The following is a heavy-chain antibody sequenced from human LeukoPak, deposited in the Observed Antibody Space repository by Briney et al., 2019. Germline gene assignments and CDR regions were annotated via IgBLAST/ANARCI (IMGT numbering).Heavy chain of an antibody. J-gene: IGHJ4*02. CDR2: IIPILGIA. CDR1: GGTFSSYT. D-gene: IGHD2-2*01. CDR3: ARSNIVVGVIDH. V-gene: IGHV1-69*02. Sequence: SVKVSCKASGGTFSSYTISWVRQAPGQGLEWMGRIIPILGIANYAQKFQGRVTITADKSTSTAYMELSSLSSEDTAVYYCARSNIVVGVIDHWGQGTLVTVSS.